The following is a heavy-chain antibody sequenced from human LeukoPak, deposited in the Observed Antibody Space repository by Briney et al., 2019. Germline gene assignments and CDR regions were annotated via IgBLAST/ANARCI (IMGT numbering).Heavy chain of an antibody. D-gene: IGHD3-16*02. CDR3: AKDRNTKWDIDWFDP. Sequence: SETLSLTRTVSGGSISPYYWSWIRQPAGKGLEWIGRIYPSGSTDYNPSLKSRVIMSADTSKNQFSLKLTSVTAADTALYYCAKDRNTKWDIDWFDPWGQGILVTVSS. V-gene: IGHV4-4*07. J-gene: IGHJ5*02. CDR1: GGSISPYY. CDR2: IYPSGST.